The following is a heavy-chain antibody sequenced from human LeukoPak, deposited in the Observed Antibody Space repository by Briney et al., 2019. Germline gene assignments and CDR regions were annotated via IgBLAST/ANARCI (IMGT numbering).Heavy chain of an antibody. J-gene: IGHJ4*02. Sequence: GGSLRLSCAASGFTFSNNWMTWVRQAPGKGLEWVASVKKDGSEKYYVGSVKGRFTISRDNAKNSLYLQMNSLRVEDTAVYFCASAAGPFDHWGQGTLVTVSS. CDR3: ASAAGPFDH. V-gene: IGHV3-7*01. D-gene: IGHD6-13*01. CDR2: VKKDGSEK. CDR1: GFTFSNNW.